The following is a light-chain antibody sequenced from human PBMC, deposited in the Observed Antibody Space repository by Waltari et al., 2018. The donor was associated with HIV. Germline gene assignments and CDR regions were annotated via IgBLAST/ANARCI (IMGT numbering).Light chain of an antibody. CDR2: DVS. J-gene: IGLJ3*02. CDR1: TRDVGGYNY. V-gene: IGLV2-11*01. CDR3: CSYAGSHTPWV. Sequence: QSALTPPRSVTGSPGQSVTISCPGTTRDVGGYNYVSWYQHHPGKAPTLIISDVSKRPSGVPDRFSGSKSGNTATLTISGLQAEDEVHYYCCSYAGSHTPWVFGGGTKVTVL.